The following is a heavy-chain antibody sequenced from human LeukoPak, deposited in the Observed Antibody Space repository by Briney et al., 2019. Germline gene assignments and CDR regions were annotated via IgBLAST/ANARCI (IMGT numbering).Heavy chain of an antibody. D-gene: IGHD2-15*01. CDR1: GGSISSYY. J-gene: IGHJ4*02. V-gene: IGHV4-59*08. CDR3: ARHGSGGLFDY. CDR2: IYYSGST. Sequence: SETLSLTCTVSGGSISSYYWSWIRQPPGKGLESIGYIYYSGSTNYNPSFKSRVTISVDTSKNQFSLKLSSVTAADTAVYYCARHGSGGLFDYWGQGTLVTVSS.